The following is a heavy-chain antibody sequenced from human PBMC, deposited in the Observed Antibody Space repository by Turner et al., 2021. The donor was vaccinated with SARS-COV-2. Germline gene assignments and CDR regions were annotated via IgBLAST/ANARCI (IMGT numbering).Heavy chain of an antibody. Sequence: EVQLVESGGGLLQPGGSLRLSCAASGFPFSSYEMNWVRQGPGKGLEWMSYISSSGSTIYYAASVKGRFTISRDNAKSSLYLQMNSLRAEDTAVYYCARGAPYWGRRQSPYYGMDVWGQGTTVTVSS. J-gene: IGHJ6*02. V-gene: IGHV3-48*03. CDR1: GFPFSSYE. CDR3: ARGAPYWGRRQSPYYGMDV. CDR2: ISSSGSTI. D-gene: IGHD3-16*01.